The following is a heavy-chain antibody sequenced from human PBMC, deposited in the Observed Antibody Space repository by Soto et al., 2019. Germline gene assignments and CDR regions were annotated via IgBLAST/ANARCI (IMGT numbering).Heavy chain of an antibody. CDR3: ARGHRKRIWCGELLAFDI. V-gene: IGHV4-34*01. D-gene: IGHD3-10*01. Sequence: QVQLQQWGAGLLKPSETLSLTCAVYGGSFSGYYWSWIRQPPGKGLEWIGEINHSGSTNYNPSLKSRVTISVDTSKNQFSLKLSSVTAADTAVYYCARGHRKRIWCGELLAFDIWGQGTMVTVSS. CDR1: GGSFSGYY. J-gene: IGHJ3*02. CDR2: INHSGST.